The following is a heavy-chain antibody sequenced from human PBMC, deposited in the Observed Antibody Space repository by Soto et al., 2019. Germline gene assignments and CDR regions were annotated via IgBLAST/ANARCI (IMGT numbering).Heavy chain of an antibody. V-gene: IGHV1-8*01. CDR2: MNPNSGNT. CDR3: ARFYDFWSGFYFSPESSDYYYMXV. Sequence: ASVKVSCKASGYTFTSYDINWVRQATGQGLEWMGWMNPNSGNTGYAQKFQGRVTMTRNTSISTAYMELSSLRSEDTAVYYCARFYDFWSGFYFSPESSDYYYMXVWSKGTTVTVSS. J-gene: IGHJ6*03. CDR1: GYTFTSYD. D-gene: IGHD3-3*01.